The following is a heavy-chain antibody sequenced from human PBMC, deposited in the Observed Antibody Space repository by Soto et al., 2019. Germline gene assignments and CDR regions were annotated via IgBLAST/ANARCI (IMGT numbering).Heavy chain of an antibody. J-gene: IGHJ5*02. V-gene: IGHV4-39*01. CDR1: GGSISTSRSY. CDR2: IFYSGGT. CDR3: ARQPTTGDTDLWFDP. D-gene: IGHD2-21*01. Sequence: QLQLLESGPGLVKASETLSLTCSVSGGSISTSRSYWAWMRQPPGKGLEWLANIFYSGGTFYNPSLASRVSVSVDTPKNEFSLKLRSVTAADTAVYYCARQPTTGDTDLWFDPWGQGTLVTVSS.